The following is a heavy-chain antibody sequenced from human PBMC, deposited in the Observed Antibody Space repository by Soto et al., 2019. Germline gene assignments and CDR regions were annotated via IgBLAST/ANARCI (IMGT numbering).Heavy chain of an antibody. V-gene: IGHV3-23*01. CDR2: ISGNGGSR. CDR1: GVTFSNYA. CDR3: AKRRAPIITFDY. Sequence: GRSLRLSCAASGVTFSNYAMSWVRQAPGKGLEWVSTISGNGGSRYYADSVKGRFTISRDNSKNMLFLQINSLRDDDSAVYYCAKRRAPIITFDYWGQGTPVTVSS. D-gene: IGHD1-26*01. J-gene: IGHJ4*02.